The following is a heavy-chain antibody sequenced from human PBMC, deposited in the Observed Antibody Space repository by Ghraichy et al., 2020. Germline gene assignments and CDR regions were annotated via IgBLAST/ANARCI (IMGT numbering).Heavy chain of an antibody. CDR1: GGSISSGGYY. CDR3: ATGQWLLLFYY. J-gene: IGHJ4*02. Sequence: SETLSLTCTVSGGSISSGGYYWSWIRQHPGKGLEWIGYIYYSGSTYYNPSLKSRVTISVDTSKNQFSLKLSSVTAADTAVYYCATGQWLLLFYYWGQGTLVTVSS. V-gene: IGHV4-31*03. D-gene: IGHD3-22*01. CDR2: IYYSGST.